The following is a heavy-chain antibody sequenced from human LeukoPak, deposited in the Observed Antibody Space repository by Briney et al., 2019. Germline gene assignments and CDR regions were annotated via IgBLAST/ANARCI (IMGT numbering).Heavy chain of an antibody. D-gene: IGHD2-21*02. CDR1: GFTFSRYN. Sequence: GGSLTLPCAASGFTFSRYNMIWIRQAPGKGLEWVSSISSSSSYIFYALSVKGRFTISRDNAKNSLYLKINSLSAKDTAVYYCAREAYCGGDCYPHIYNGFDPWGQGTLVTVSS. J-gene: IGHJ5*02. CDR2: ISSSSSYI. CDR3: AREAYCGGDCYPHIYNGFDP. V-gene: IGHV3-21*01.